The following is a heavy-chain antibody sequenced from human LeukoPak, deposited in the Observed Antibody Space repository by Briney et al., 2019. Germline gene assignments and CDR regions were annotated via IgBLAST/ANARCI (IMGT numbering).Heavy chain of an antibody. V-gene: IGHV4-28*03. Sequence: SETLSLTCAVSGYSISSSNWWGWIRQPPGKGLEWIGYIYYAGSTYYNPSLKSRVTMSVDTSKNQFSLKLSSVTAADTAVYYCAREGDSSVYYDYWGQGTLVTVSS. CDR3: AREGDSSVYYDY. CDR2: IYYAGST. D-gene: IGHD3-22*01. J-gene: IGHJ4*02. CDR1: GYSISSSNW.